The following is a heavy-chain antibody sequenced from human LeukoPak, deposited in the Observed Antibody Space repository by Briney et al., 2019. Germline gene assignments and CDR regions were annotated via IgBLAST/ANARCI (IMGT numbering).Heavy chain of an antibody. J-gene: IGHJ6*02. Sequence: GGSLRLSCAASGFTFSNAWMSWVRQAPGKGLEWVGRIKSKTDGGTTDYAAPVKGRFTISRDDSKNTLYLQMNSLKTGDTAVYYCTTDGRIGSGSYRSNYYYYGMDVWGQGTTVTVSS. V-gene: IGHV3-15*01. CDR3: TTDGRIGSGSYRSNYYYYGMDV. D-gene: IGHD3-10*01. CDR1: GFTFSNAW. CDR2: IKSKTDGGTT.